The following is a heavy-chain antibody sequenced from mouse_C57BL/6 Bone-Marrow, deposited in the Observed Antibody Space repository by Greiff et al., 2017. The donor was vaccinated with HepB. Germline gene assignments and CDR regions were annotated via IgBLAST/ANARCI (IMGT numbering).Heavy chain of an antibody. CDR1: GYTFTDYY. CDR2: INPNNGGT. Sequence: EVQGVESGPELVKPGASVKISCKASGYTFTDYYMNWVKQSHGKSLEWIGDINPNNGGTSYNQKFKGKATLTVDKSSSTAYMELRSLTSEDSAVYYCARGENYYGSNYAMDYWGQGTSVTVSS. CDR3: ARGENYYGSNYAMDY. J-gene: IGHJ4*01. D-gene: IGHD1-1*01. V-gene: IGHV1-26*01.